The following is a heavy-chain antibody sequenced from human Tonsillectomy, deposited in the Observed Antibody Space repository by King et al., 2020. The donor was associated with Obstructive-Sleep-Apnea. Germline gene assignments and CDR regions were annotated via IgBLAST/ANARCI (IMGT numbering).Heavy chain of an antibody. Sequence: TLKESGPALVKSTQTLTLTCTFSGFSLSSSGMCVSWLRQPPGKALEWLARVDWDDDKYYSTSLKTRPTISKDTSKNQVALTMTNMDPVDTATYYCARTTRIIGPTGNYYPMDVWGQGTTVTVSS. D-gene: IGHD1-20*01. J-gene: IGHJ6*02. V-gene: IGHV2-70*11. CDR2: VDWDDDK. CDR3: ARTTRIIGPTGNYYPMDV. CDR1: GFSLSSSGMC.